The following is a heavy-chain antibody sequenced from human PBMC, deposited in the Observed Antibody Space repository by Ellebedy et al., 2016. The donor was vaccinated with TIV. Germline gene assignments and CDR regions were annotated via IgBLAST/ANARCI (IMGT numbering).Heavy chain of an antibody. Sequence: GESLKISCAASGFTFRSYWMAWVRQATGKGLEWVANIYQDGSEKYYVDSVKGRFTISRDNAINSLFLQMNSLRVEDTALYYCARRGSYGDYAVQVNNWFDSWGQGTLVTV. V-gene: IGHV3-7*01. CDR1: GFTFRSYW. CDR3: ARRGSYGDYAVQVNNWFDS. D-gene: IGHD4-17*01. CDR2: IYQDGSEK. J-gene: IGHJ5*01.